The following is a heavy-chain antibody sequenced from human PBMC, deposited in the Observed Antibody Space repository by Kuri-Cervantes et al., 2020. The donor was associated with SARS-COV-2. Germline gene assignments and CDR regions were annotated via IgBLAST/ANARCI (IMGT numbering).Heavy chain of an antibody. CDR3: ARGIGDSSGWYLGWFDP. Sequence: SETLSLTCTVSGGSVSSGGYYWSWIRQPPGKGLEWIGYIYYSGSTNYNPSLKSRVTISVDTSKNQFSLKLSSVTAADTAVYYCARGIGDSSGWYLGWFDPWGQGTLVTVSS. CDR2: IYYSGST. J-gene: IGHJ5*02. CDR1: GGSVSSGGYY. V-gene: IGHV4-61*08. D-gene: IGHD6-19*01.